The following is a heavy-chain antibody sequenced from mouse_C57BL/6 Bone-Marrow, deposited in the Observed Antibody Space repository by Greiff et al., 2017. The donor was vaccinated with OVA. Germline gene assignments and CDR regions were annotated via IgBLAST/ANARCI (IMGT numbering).Heavy chain of an antibody. Sequence: QVQLKQSGAELARPGASVKLSCKASGYTFTSYGISWVKQRTGQGLEWIGEIYPRGGNTYYNEKFKGKATLTADKSSSTAYMELRSLTSEDSAVYFCANSLGLAYWGQGTLVTVSA. D-gene: IGHD3-1*01. CDR2: IYPRGGNT. J-gene: IGHJ3*01. V-gene: IGHV1-81*01. CDR1: GYTFTSYG. CDR3: ANSLGLAY.